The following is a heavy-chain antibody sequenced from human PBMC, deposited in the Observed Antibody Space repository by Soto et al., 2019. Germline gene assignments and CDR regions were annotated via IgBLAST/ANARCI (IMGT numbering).Heavy chain of an antibody. CDR3: AREVVVAATPVDY. CDR2: ISSSSSYI. Sequence: GGSLRLSCAASGFTFSRYSMNWVRQAPGKGLEWVSSISSSSSYIYYADSVKGRFTISRDNAKNSLYLQMNSLRAEDTAVYYCAREVVVAATPVDYWGQGTLVTVSS. V-gene: IGHV3-21*01. J-gene: IGHJ4*02. D-gene: IGHD2-15*01. CDR1: GFTFSRYS.